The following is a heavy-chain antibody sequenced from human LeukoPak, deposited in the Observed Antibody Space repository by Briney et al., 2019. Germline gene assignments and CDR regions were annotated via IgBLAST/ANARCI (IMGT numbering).Heavy chain of an antibody. D-gene: IGHD2-15*01. Sequence: SVKVSCKASGGTFSSYAISWVRQAPGQGLEWMGGIIPIFGTANYAQKFQGRVTITADESASTAYMELSSLRSEDTAVYYCARDSSDIRSPIAHWGQGTLVTVSS. CDR1: GGTFSSYA. J-gene: IGHJ1*01. CDR3: ARDSSDIRSPIAH. V-gene: IGHV1-69*13. CDR2: IIPIFGTA.